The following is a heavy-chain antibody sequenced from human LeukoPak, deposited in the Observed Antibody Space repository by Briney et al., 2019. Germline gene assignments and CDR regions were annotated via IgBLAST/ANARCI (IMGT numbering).Heavy chain of an antibody. CDR1: GFTFSSYS. D-gene: IGHD4-17*01. J-gene: IGHJ4*02. Sequence: GGSLRLSCAASGFTFSSYSMNWVRQAPGKGLEWVSSISSSSSYIYYADSVKGRFTISRDNAKNSPYLQMNSLRAEDTAVYYCARDLGTVTGYFDYWGQGTLVTVSS. CDR2: ISSSSSYI. V-gene: IGHV3-21*01. CDR3: ARDLGTVTGYFDY.